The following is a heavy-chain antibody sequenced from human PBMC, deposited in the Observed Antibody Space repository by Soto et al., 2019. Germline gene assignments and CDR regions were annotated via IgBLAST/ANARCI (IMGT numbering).Heavy chain of an antibody. Sequence: SETLSLTYTVFGCSVSNGSYHWSWIRQPPGKGLELIGYIYYSGSTNYNPSLKSRVTISIDTSKNQFSLKLNSVIAADTAVYYCARVWGGAFDIWGQGTMVT. CDR2: IYYSGST. V-gene: IGHV4-61*01. J-gene: IGHJ3*02. CDR3: ARVWGGAFDI. D-gene: IGHD3-10*01. CDR1: GCSVSNGSYH.